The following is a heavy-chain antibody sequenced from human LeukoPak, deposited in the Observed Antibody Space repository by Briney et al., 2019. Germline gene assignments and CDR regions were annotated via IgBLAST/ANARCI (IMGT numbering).Heavy chain of an antibody. Sequence: GRSLRLSCAASGFTFSSYAMHWVRQAPGKGLEWVAVISYDGSNKYYADSVKGRFTISRDNSKNTLYLQMNSLRAEDTAVYYCARAMLLEWLSPLYYYYYGMDVWGQGTTVTVSS. V-gene: IGHV3-30*04. CDR3: ARAMLLEWLSPLYYYYYGMDV. CDR2: ISYDGSNK. CDR1: GFTFSSYA. D-gene: IGHD3-3*01. J-gene: IGHJ6*02.